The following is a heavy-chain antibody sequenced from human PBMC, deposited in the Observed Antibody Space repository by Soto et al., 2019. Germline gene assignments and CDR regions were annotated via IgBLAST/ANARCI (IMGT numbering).Heavy chain of an antibody. V-gene: IGHV4-39*01. CDR2: SNYGGPT. Sequence: SETLSLTCTVSGGAINSTVYYWGWIRHPPGKGLEWIGSSNYGGPTYYSPSLQSRVTISLDTAKNHFSLNLRSVTAADTAVYYCARHGAYSTSVYYYYGMDVWGQGTTVTVSS. CDR1: GGAINSTVYY. CDR3: ARHGAYSTSVYYYYGMDV. D-gene: IGHD6-13*01. J-gene: IGHJ6*02.